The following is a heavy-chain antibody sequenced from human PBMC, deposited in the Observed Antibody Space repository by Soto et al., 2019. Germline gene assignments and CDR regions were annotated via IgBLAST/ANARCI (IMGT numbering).Heavy chain of an antibody. J-gene: IGHJ6*02. Sequence: GESLKISCKGSGYSFTSYRIGWVRQMPGKGLEWMGIIYPGDSDTRYSPSFQGQVTISADKSISTAYLQWSSLKASDTAMYYCATQQSQYPLISPSYYYGMDVWGQGTTVTVSS. CDR2: IYPGDSDT. D-gene: IGHD2-2*01. V-gene: IGHV5-51*01. CDR1: GYSFTSYR. CDR3: ATQQSQYPLISPSYYYGMDV.